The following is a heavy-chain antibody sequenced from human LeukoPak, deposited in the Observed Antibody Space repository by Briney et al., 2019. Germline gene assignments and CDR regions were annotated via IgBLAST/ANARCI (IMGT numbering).Heavy chain of an antibody. V-gene: IGHV3-53*01. D-gene: IGHD3-10*01. CDR3: ARMGALGEATK. Sequence: PGGSLRLSCAASGFTFSSYAMSWVRQAPGKGLEWVSVIYSGGSTYYADSVKGRFTISRDNSKNTLYLQMNSLRAEDTAVYYCARMGALGEATKWGQGTLVTVSS. CDR1: GFTFSSYA. CDR2: IYSGGST. J-gene: IGHJ4*02.